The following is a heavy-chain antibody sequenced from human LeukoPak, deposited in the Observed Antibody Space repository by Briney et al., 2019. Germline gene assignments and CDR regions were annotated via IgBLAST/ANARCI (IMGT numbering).Heavy chain of an antibody. CDR1: GFTFSSYA. D-gene: IGHD3-10*01. CDR2: ISGSGGST. J-gene: IGHJ4*02. CDR3: AKANKGVLLWFGELFFDY. V-gene: IGHV3-23*01. Sequence: GGSLRLSCAASGFTFSSYAMSWVRQAPGKGLEWVSAISGSGGSTYYADSVKGRFTISRDNSKNTLYLQMNSLRAEDTAVYYCAKANKGVLLWFGELFFDYWGQGTLVTVSS.